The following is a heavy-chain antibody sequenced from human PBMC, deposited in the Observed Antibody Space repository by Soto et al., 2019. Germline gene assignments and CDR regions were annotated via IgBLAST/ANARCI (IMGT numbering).Heavy chain of an antibody. CDR2: NYHNGST. D-gene: IGHD5-18*01. CDR3: ARAWPSVDSYGSGVMDV. V-gene: IGHV4-4*02. Sequence: VQLQESGPGLVKPSGTLSVTCAVSAGSISSSNWWNWVRQPPGKGLEWIGENYHNGSTNYNPSLRSRVTITLDKHKTQFALSVKSVPAADTAEYYCARAWPSVDSYGSGVMDVWGQGTTVIVS. CDR1: AGSISSSNW. J-gene: IGHJ6*02.